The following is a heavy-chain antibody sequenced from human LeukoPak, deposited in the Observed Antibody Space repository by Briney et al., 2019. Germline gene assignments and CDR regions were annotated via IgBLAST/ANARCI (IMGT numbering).Heavy chain of an antibody. J-gene: IGHJ3*02. CDR1: GFTFSSYA. CDR3: AKCSRDGYNSRGRDAFDI. CDR2: IGGSGGST. D-gene: IGHD5-24*01. V-gene: IGHV3-23*01. Sequence: GGSLRLSCAASGFTFSSYAMSWVRQTPEKGLEWVSAIGGSGGSTYYADSVRGRFTISRDDSKNTLYLQMNSLRAEDTAVYYCAKCSRDGYNSRGRDAFDIWGQGTMVTVSS.